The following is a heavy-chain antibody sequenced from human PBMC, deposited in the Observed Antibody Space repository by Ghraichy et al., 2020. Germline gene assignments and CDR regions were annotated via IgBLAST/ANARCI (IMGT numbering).Heavy chain of an antibody. D-gene: IGHD6-6*01. Sequence: SVKLSCKASGGTFSSYAISWVRQAPGQGLEWMGGIIPIFGTANYAQKFQGRVTITADESTSTAYMELSSLRSEDTAVYYCARAPLRIAARPGAPFDYWGQGTLVTVSS. CDR3: ARAPLRIAARPGAPFDY. J-gene: IGHJ4*02. V-gene: IGHV1-69*13. CDR2: IIPIFGTA. CDR1: GGTFSSYA.